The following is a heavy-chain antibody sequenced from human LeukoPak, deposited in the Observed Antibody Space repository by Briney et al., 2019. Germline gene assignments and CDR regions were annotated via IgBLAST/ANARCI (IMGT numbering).Heavy chain of an antibody. CDR2: ISSSGSTI. D-gene: IGHD3-3*01. Sequence: GGSLRLSCAASGFTFSSYAMSWVRQAPGKGLEWVSYISSSGSTIYYADSVKGRFTISRDDAKNSLYLQMNSLRVEDTAVYYCARDFGPQLSQDYWGQGTLVTVSS. J-gene: IGHJ4*02. CDR1: GFTFSSYA. CDR3: ARDFGPQLSQDY. V-gene: IGHV3-48*03.